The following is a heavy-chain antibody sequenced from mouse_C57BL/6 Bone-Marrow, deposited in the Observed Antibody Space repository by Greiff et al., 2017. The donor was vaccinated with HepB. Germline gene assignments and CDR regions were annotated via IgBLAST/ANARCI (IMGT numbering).Heavy chain of an antibody. CDR1: GYSFTGYF. V-gene: IGHV1-20*01. CDR3: ARTTTVVDGYAMDY. CDR2: INPYNGDT. Sequence: EVQLQQSGPELVKPGDSVKISCKASGYSFTGYFMNWVMQSHGKSLEWIGRINPYNGDTFYNQKFKGKATLTVDKSSSTAHMELRSLTSEDSAVYYCARTTTVVDGYAMDYWGQGTSVTVSS. D-gene: IGHD1-1*01. J-gene: IGHJ4*01.